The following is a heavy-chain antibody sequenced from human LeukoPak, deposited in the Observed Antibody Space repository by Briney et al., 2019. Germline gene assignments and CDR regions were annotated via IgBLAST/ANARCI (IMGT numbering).Heavy chain of an antibody. CDR2: IHAGNGNT. D-gene: IGHD2-2*01. Sequence: ASVKASCKASGYTYTSYAMHWVRQAPGQRLECMRWIHAGNGNTKYSQKFQRRVTITRDTSASTAYMELSSLRSEDTAVYYCARGGQLLWESWFDPWGQGTLVTVSS. J-gene: IGHJ5*02. CDR3: ARGGQLLWESWFDP. CDR1: GYTYTSYA. V-gene: IGHV1-3*01.